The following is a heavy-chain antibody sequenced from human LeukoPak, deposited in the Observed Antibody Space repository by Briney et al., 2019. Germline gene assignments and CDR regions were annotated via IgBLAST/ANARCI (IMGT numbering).Heavy chain of an antibody. V-gene: IGHV4-59*01. CDR1: GGSISSYY. Sequence: SETLSLTCTVSGGSISSYYWSWIRQPPGKGLEWIGYIYYSGSTNYNPSLKSRVTISVDTSKNQFSLKLSSVTAADTAVYYCAKYLEDYDSSGYYFGYWGQGTLVTVSS. CDR3: AKYLEDYDSSGYYFGY. D-gene: IGHD3-22*01. J-gene: IGHJ4*02. CDR2: IYYSGST.